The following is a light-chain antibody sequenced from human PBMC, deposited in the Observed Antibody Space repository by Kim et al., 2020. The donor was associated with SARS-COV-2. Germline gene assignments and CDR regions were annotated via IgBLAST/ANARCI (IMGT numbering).Light chain of an antibody. CDR1: QSISTY. Sequence: SVGERVTTVCRASQSISTYLNWDKQKPGKAPKRLIYAASNWQSGVPSMFSGSGSGTDFTLTISSLQPEDFATNYCQQSHTAPSLTFGGGTKVDIK. J-gene: IGKJ4*01. V-gene: IGKV1-39*01. CDR2: AAS. CDR3: QQSHTAPSLT.